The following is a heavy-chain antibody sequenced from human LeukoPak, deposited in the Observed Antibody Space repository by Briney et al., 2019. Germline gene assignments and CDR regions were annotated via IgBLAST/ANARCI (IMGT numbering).Heavy chain of an antibody. V-gene: IGHV4-39*07. CDR3: ARPGVGSGRYGAFDI. CDR2: IYYSGST. D-gene: IGHD5-18*01. Sequence: SATLSLTRPVSGGSISSSSYYWGWIRQPPGKGLEGIGSIYYSGSTYYNPSLKSRVTISVDTSKNQFSLKLSSVTAADTAVYYCARPGVGSGRYGAFDIWGQGTMVTVSS. CDR1: GGSISSSSYY. J-gene: IGHJ3*02.